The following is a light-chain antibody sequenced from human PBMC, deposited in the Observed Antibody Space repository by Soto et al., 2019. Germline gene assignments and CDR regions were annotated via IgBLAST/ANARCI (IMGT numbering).Light chain of an antibody. V-gene: IGKV1-39*01. CDR2: AAS. CDR3: QQSYSSPWT. CDR1: QSIFNY. J-gene: IGKJ1*01. Sequence: DIQVTQSPSSLSASVGDRVTITCRASQSIFNYLNWYQQKPEKAPKLLIYAASSLQSGVPSRFSGGGAGTDFTLTISSLQPEDFATYYCQQSYSSPWTFGLGTKVEIK.